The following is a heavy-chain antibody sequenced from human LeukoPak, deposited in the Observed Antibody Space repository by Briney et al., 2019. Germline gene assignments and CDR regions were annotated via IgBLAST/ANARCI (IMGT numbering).Heavy chain of an antibody. CDR2: IIPIFGTA. CDR3: VGTAAANNWFDP. CDR1: GGTFSSYA. J-gene: IGHJ5*02. Sequence: SVKVSCKASGGTFSSYAISWVRQAPGQGLEWMGGIIPIFGTANYAQKFQGRVTITADESTSTAYMGLSSLRSEDTAVYYCVGTAAANNWFDPWGQGTLVTVSS. D-gene: IGHD6-13*01. V-gene: IGHV1-69*13.